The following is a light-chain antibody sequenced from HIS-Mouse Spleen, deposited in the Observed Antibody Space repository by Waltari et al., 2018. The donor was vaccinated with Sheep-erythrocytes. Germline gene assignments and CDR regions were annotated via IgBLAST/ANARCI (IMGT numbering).Light chain of an antibody. CDR2: QDS. V-gene: IGLV3-1*01. J-gene: IGLJ2*01. Sequence: SYELTQPPSVSVSPGQTASITCSGAHLGDNYAGWYQQKPGQSPVLVIYQDSKRPSGIPERFSGSNSGNTATLTISGTQAMDEADYYCQAWDSSTAWNVVFGGGTKLTVL. CDR1: HLGDNY. CDR3: QAWDSSTAWNVV.